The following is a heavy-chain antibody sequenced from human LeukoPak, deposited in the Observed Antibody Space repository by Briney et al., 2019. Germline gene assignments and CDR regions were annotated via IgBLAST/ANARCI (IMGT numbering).Heavy chain of an antibody. D-gene: IGHD3-3*01. Sequence: SETLSLTCTVSGGSISSYYWSWIRQPPGKGLEWIGYIYYNGSTNYNPSLKSRVTISVDTSKNQFSLKLSSVTAADTAVYYCARDLRYYDFWSGYSPTSAFDIWGQGTMVTVSS. V-gene: IGHV4-59*01. CDR3: ARDLRYYDFWSGYSPTSAFDI. CDR2: IYYNGST. CDR1: GGSISSYY. J-gene: IGHJ3*02.